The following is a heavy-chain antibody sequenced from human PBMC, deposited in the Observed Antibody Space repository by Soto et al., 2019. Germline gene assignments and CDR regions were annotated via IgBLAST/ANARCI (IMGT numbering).Heavy chain of an antibody. CDR3: SRALND. CDR2: INPDGSEE. D-gene: IGHD2-8*01. J-gene: IGHJ4*02. V-gene: IGHV3-7*01. Sequence: PXGSLRLSCIAAGVIFDNHWMDWVRQTPGKGLEWVANINPDGSEEHYVDSVKGRFTISRDNTKNSLYLQMSSLTVEDSALYYCSRALNDWRQGTQVTVSS. CDR1: GVIFDNHW.